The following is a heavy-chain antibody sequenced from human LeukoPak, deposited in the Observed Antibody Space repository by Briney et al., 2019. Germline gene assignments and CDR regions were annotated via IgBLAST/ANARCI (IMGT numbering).Heavy chain of an antibody. D-gene: IGHD4-17*01. CDR1: SGSISSYY. J-gene: IGHJ5*02. CDR2: IYYSGST. Sequence: PSETLSLTCTVSSGSISSYYWSWIRQPPGKGLEWIGYIYYSGSTNYNPSLKSRVTISVDTSKNQFSLKLSSVTAADTAVYYCARATVTTSHWFDPWGQGTLVTVSS. V-gene: IGHV4-59*12. CDR3: ARATVTTSHWFDP.